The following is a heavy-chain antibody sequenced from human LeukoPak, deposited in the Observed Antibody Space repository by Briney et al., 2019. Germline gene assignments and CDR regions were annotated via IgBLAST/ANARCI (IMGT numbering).Heavy chain of an antibody. Sequence: GGSLRLSCEASGFTFEAYAMQWVRQAPGKGLEWVSLINKDDSATYYADSVKGRFTISSDNSKNSLYLQINSLRSEDTALYYCATWAFYHSLDVWGQGTTVTVSS. D-gene: IGHD1-26*01. J-gene: IGHJ6*02. CDR3: ATWAFYHSLDV. CDR1: GFTFEAYA. V-gene: IGHV3-43*02. CDR2: INKDDSAT.